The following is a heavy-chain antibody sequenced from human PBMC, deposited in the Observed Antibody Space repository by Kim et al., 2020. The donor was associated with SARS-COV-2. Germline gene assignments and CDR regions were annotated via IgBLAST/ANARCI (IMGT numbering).Heavy chain of an antibody. J-gene: IGHJ4*02. D-gene: IGHD3-22*01. Sequence: SETLSLTCTVSGGSISSSSYYWGWIRQPPGKGLEWIGTIYYSGSTYYNPSLKSRVTISVDTSKNQFSLKLSSVTAADTAVYYCARLPFGSSGYYYGGFDYWGQGTLVSVSP. CDR2: IYYSGST. CDR3: ARLPFGSSGYYYGGFDY. CDR1: GGSISSSSYY. V-gene: IGHV4-39*01.